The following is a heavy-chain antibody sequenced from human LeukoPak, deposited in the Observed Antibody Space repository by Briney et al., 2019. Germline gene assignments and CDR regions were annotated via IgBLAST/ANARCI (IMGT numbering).Heavy chain of an antibody. D-gene: IGHD6-19*01. V-gene: IGHV4-4*07. CDR1: GDSISSSY. CDR3: ARVRLGRGLDY. Sequence: SETLSLTCTVSGDSISSSYWGWIRQPAGKGREWIGRIHTSGSTYYSHSLKSRVTMSVDTSTNQFSLKLSSVTAADTAMYYCARVRLGRGLDYWGQGTLVTVSS. CDR2: IHTSGST. J-gene: IGHJ4*02.